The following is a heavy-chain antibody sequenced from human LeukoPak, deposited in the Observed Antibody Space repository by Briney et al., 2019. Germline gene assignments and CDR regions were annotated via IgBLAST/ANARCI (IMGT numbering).Heavy chain of an antibody. V-gene: IGHV4-59*01. D-gene: IGHD6-19*01. CDR3: ARAEKAVTGTLDY. J-gene: IGHJ4*02. CDR1: GDSISNYY. Sequence: PSETLSLTCTVSGDSISNYYWSWIRQSPGKELEWIGYMYNRGSTIYNPSLKSRVTISTDTSKNQFSLRLTSVTAADTAVYHCARAEKAVTGTLDYWGQGTLITVSS. CDR2: MYNRGST.